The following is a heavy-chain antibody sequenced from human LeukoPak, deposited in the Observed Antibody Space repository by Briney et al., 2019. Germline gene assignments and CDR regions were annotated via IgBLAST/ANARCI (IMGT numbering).Heavy chain of an antibody. CDR3: ARRGGSGRAFDY. CDR2: IYYTGST. J-gene: IGHJ4*02. D-gene: IGHD1-26*01. Sequence: SETLSLTCSVSGASISGGTYYWSWIRQPPGKGLGWIGSIYYTGSTYDNPSLKSRVTVSVDTSKNQFSLKLSSVTAADTAVYYCARRGGSGRAFDYWGQGTLVTVSS. V-gene: IGHV4-39*01. CDR1: GASISGGTYY.